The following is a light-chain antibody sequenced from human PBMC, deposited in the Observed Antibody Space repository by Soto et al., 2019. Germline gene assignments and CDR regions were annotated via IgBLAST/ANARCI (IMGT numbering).Light chain of an antibody. J-gene: IGKJ1*01. CDR2: GAS. CDR3: QQYNNWPPWT. Sequence: EIVMTQSPATLSVSPGERATPSCRASQSVSSNLAWYQQKPGQAPRLLIYGASTRATGIPARFSGSGSGTEFTLTISSLHSEDFAVYYCQQYNNWPPWTFGQGTKVDIK. CDR1: QSVSSN. V-gene: IGKV3-15*01.